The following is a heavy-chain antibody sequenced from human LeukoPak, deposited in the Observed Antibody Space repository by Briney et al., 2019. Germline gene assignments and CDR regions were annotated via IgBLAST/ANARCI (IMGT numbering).Heavy chain of an antibody. CDR2: ISYDGSNK. CDR3: ARDRGWAFDI. Sequence: SGGSLRLSCAAPGFTFSSYSMSWVRQAPGKGLEWVAVISYDGSNKHYADSVKGRLTISRDNSKNTMYLQMNSLRIEDTAVYYCARDRGWAFDIWGQGTMVTVSS. V-gene: IGHV3-30-3*01. CDR1: GFTFSSYS. J-gene: IGHJ3*02.